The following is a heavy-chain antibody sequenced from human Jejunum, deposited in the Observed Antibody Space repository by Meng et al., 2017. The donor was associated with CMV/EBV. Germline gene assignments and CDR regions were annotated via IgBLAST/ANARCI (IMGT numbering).Heavy chain of an antibody. V-gene: IGHV3-30*02. CDR2: VRFDEATK. J-gene: IGHJ4*02. Sequence: TFSAYGMHWVRQAPGKGLEWVAFVRFDEATKYTADSVKGRFTISRDNSMNTVYLQMNDLKVEDTAVYYCAKDNDKSGTCYSPIDYWGRGTLVTVSS. CDR3: AKDNDKSGTCYSPIDY. CDR1: TFSAYG. D-gene: IGHD2-15*01.